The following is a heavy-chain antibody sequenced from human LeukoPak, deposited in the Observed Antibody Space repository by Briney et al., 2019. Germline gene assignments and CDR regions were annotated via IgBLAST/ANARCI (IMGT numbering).Heavy chain of an antibody. Sequence: SETLSLTCAVYGGSFSGYYWSWIRQPPGKGLEWIGEINHSGSTNYNPSLKSRVTISVDTSKNQFSLKLSFVTAADTAVYYCARDWYVTWSGRLVWFDPWGQGTLVTVSS. J-gene: IGHJ5*02. CDR1: GGSFSGYY. V-gene: IGHV4-34*01. CDR3: ARDWYVTWSGRLVWFDP. D-gene: IGHD3-3*01. CDR2: INHSGST.